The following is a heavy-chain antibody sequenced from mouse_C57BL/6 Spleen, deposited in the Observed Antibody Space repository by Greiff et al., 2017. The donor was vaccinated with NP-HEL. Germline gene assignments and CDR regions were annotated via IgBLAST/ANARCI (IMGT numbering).Heavy chain of an antibody. CDR2: IDPENGDT. J-gene: IGHJ2*01. Sequence: EVQLQQSGAELVRPGASVKLSCTASGFNIKDDYMHWMKQRPEQGLEWIGWIDPENGDTEYASKFQGKATITADTSSNTAYLQLSSLTSEDTAVYYCTTTSYYGSSYNYWGQGTTLTVSS. V-gene: IGHV14-4*01. CDR3: TTTSYYGSSYNY. CDR1: GFNIKDDY. D-gene: IGHD1-1*01.